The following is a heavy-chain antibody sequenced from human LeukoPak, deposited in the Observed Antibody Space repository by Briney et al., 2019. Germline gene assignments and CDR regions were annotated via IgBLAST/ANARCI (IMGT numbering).Heavy chain of an antibody. Sequence: GGSLRLSCAASGFTFTTYWMSWVRQLPGKGLEWVANINQDGTEKYYVDSVKGRFTISRDNAKNSLDLQMNSLRAEDTAVYYCAKDSYSNYDYYYYMDVWGKGTTVTVSS. V-gene: IGHV3-7*01. D-gene: IGHD4-11*01. CDR1: GFTFTTYW. J-gene: IGHJ6*03. CDR2: INQDGTEK. CDR3: AKDSYSNYDYYYYMDV.